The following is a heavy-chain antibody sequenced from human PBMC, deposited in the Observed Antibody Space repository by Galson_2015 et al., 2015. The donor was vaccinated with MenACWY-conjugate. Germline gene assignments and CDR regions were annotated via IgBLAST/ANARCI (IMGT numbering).Heavy chain of an antibody. CDR2: ISVGGDT. Sequence: SLRLSCAASGFTFSTYAMTWVRQAPGKGLEWVSTISVGGDTYFPDSVRGRFTISRDNSKNTLSLQMGSLRTEDPAVYYCEKVLHTGVTRISRVHDSGHGTTVTASS. D-gene: IGHD4-23*01. J-gene: IGHJ6*02. CDR1: GFTFSTYA. CDR3: EKVLHTGVTRISRVHD. V-gene: IGHV3-23*01.